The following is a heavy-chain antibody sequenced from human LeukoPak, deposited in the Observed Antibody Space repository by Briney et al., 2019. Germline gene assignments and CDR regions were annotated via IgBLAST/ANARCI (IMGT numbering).Heavy chain of an antibody. CDR3: ARVPGVHSSGYHLGYAFDI. CDR1: GGSISSSSYY. D-gene: IGHD3-22*01. J-gene: IGHJ3*02. V-gene: IGHV4-39*07. Sequence: SETLSLTCTVSGGSISSSSYYWAWIRQPPGKGLEWIGSVHYSGSIYYNPSLKSRATLSLDTSKNQFSLKLSSVTAADTAVYYCARVPGVHSSGYHLGYAFDIWGQGTMVTVSS. CDR2: VHYSGSI.